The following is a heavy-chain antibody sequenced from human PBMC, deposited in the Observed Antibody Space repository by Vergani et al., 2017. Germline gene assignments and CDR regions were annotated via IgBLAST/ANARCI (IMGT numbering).Heavy chain of an antibody. V-gene: IGHV4-59*01. CDR2: VEDIGYF. D-gene: IGHD1-14*01. CDR1: GGSLIGYY. Sequence: QVQLQESGPGLVRPSDTLSLTCTVSGGSLIGYYWNWIRQTPGEGLEWIGYVEDIGYFNYNPSLKTRVSMSSDTSNNQFSLMLSSVAVADTAVYYCARSIVSRNPPDYFDNWGQGTLVTVSS. J-gene: IGHJ4*02. CDR3: ARSIVSRNPPDYFDN.